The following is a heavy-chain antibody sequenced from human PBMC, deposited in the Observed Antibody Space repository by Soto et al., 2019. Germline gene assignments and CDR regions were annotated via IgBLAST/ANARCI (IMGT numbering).Heavy chain of an antibody. CDR2: ISYDGSEN. D-gene: IGHD1-1*01. CDR3: AKDHEGYNPN. J-gene: IGHJ4*02. Sequence: GGSLRLSCAASGLTFSIYGMHWVRQAPGKGLECVAVISYDGSENYYADPVKGRFTISRDNSKSTLYLQMDSLRAEDTAVYYCAKDHEGYNPNWGQGTLVTVSS. CDR1: GLTFSIYG. V-gene: IGHV3-30*18.